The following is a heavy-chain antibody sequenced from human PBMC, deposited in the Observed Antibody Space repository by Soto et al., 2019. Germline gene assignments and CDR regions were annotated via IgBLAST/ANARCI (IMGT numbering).Heavy chain of an antibody. CDR1: GGSISSYY. V-gene: IGHV4-59*01. J-gene: IGHJ4*02. CDR2: IYYSGST. CDR3: ARQLYYYDSSGYYDYFDY. Sequence: PSETLSLTCTVSGGSISSYYWSWIRQPPGKGLKWIGYIYYSGSTNYNPSLKSRVTISVDTSKNQFSLKLSSVTAADTAVYFCARQLYYYDSSGYYDYFDYWGQGTLVTVS. D-gene: IGHD3-22*01.